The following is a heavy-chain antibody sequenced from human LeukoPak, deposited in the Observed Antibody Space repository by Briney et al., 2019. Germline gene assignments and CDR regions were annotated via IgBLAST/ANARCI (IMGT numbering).Heavy chain of an antibody. V-gene: IGHV3-21*01. D-gene: IGHD4-23*01. CDR3: ARLTTVGDYYYGMDV. CDR1: GFTFSSYS. J-gene: IGHJ6*02. Sequence: PGGSLRLSCAASGFTFSSYSMNWVRQAPGKGLEWVSSISSSSSYIYYADSVKGRFTISRDNAKNSLYLQMNSLRAEDTAVYYCARLTTVGDYYYGMDVWGQGTTVTVSS. CDR2: ISSSSSYI.